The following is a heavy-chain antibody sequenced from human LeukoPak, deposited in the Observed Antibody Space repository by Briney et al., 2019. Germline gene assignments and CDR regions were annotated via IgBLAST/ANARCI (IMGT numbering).Heavy chain of an antibody. D-gene: IGHD3-16*02. CDR2: IIPILGIA. Sequence: GASVKVSCKASGGTFSSYAISWMRQAPGQGLEWMGRIIPILGIANYAQKFQGRVTITADKSTSTAYMELSSLRSEDTAVYYCARGPLSDSWFDPWGQGTLVTVSS. J-gene: IGHJ5*02. CDR3: ARGPLSDSWFDP. CDR1: GGTFSSYA. V-gene: IGHV1-69*04.